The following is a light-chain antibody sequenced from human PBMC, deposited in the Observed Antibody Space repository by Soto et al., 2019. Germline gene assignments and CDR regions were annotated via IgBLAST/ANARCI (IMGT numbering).Light chain of an antibody. CDR3: SSYGGSNNLP. J-gene: IGLJ2*01. V-gene: IGLV2-8*01. Sequence: QSALTQPPSASGSPGQSVTISCTGTSSDVGGYNYVSWYQQHPGKAPKVMIYEVSKRPSGVPDRFSGSKSGNTASLTVSGLQAEDEADYYCSSYGGSNNLPFGGGTKLTVL. CDR2: EVS. CDR1: SSDVGGYNY.